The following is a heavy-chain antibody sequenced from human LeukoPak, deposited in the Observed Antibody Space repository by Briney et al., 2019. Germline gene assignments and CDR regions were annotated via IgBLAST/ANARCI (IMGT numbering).Heavy chain of an antibody. J-gene: IGHJ4*02. V-gene: IGHV3-23*01. CDR3: AKNVVFTRYFDS. CDR1: GFTFTNHA. D-gene: IGHD2-2*01. Sequence: PGGSLRLSCAASGFTFTNHAMSWVRQAPGKGLQWIAVISGGGRTTEYADSVKGRFTVSRDNSMNTLSLHMDSLRVEDTAIYHCAKNVVFTRYFDSWGQGTLVTVSS. CDR2: ISGGGRTT.